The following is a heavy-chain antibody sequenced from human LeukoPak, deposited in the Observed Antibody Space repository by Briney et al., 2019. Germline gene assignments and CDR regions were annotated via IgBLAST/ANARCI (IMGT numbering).Heavy chain of an antibody. D-gene: IGHD6-19*01. J-gene: IGHJ3*02. Sequence: TGGSLRLSCAASGFTFSSYAMSWVSQAPGKGLEWVSAISGSGGSTYYADSVKGRFTISRDNSKNTLYLQMNSLRAEDTAVYYCAKDHKQWLARGAFDIWGQGTMVTVSS. CDR2: ISGSGGST. CDR1: GFTFSSYA. V-gene: IGHV3-23*01. CDR3: AKDHKQWLARGAFDI.